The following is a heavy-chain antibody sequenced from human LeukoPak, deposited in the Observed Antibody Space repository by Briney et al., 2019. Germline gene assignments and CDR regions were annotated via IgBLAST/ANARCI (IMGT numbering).Heavy chain of an antibody. J-gene: IGHJ3*01. Sequence: SETLSPTCSVSGGSISNYYWSWLRQPPGKGLEWIGWFRDSGSTNYNPSLKSRVTISVDTSKNQFSLKMNSVTAADTAVYYCARSAWERGTCDLWGRGSVVIVSS. CDR3: ARSAWERGTCDL. CDR1: GGSISNYY. CDR2: FRDSGST. V-gene: IGHV4-59*01. D-gene: IGHD1-26*01.